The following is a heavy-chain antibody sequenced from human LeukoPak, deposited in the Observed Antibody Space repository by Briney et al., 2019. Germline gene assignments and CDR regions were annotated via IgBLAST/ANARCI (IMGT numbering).Heavy chain of an antibody. V-gene: IGHV3-23*01. CDR3: ANRQFWPIIDY. Sequence: PGGSLRLSCAASGFTVSSNYMTWVRQAPGKGLEWVSTISGGGDNTYYADSVKGRFTISRDNSKNTLYLQMNSLRVEDTAVYYCANRQFWPIIDYWGQGTLVTVSS. J-gene: IGHJ4*02. CDR1: GFTVSSNY. D-gene: IGHD4-11*01. CDR2: ISGGGDNT.